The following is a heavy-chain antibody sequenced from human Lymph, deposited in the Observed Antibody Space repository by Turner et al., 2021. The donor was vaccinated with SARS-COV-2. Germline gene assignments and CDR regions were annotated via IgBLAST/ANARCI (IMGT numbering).Heavy chain of an antibody. V-gene: IGHV1-8*01. J-gene: IGHJ5*02. CDR1: GYTFTRYD. CDR3: ARAAQLTVWFDP. CDR2: MDPNSGNT. Sequence: QVQLVQSGAEVKKPGASVTVSCMASGYTFTRYDINWVRQATGQGLEWMGWMDPNSGNTGYAQKFQGRVTMTRNTSISTAYMELSSLRSEDTAVYYCARAAQLTVWFDPWGQGTLVTVSS. D-gene: IGHD3-9*01.